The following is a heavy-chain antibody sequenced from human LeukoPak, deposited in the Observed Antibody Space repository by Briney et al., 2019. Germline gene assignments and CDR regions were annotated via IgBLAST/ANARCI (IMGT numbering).Heavy chain of an antibody. CDR3: ARDAAQVGYFDY. D-gene: IGHD1-26*01. J-gene: IGHJ4*02. Sequence: GGSLRLSCAASGFTVSSNYMSWVRQAPGKGLEWVSVIYSGGSTYYADSVKGRFTISRDNSKTTLYLQMNSLRAEDTAVYYCARDAAQVGYFDYWGQGTLVTVSS. CDR1: GFTVSSNY. V-gene: IGHV3-53*01. CDR2: IYSGGST.